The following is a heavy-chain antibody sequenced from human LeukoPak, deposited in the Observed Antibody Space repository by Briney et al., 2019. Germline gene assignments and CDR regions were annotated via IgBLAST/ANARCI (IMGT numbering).Heavy chain of an antibody. CDR1: GGSMSSSSSY. CDR3: ARHLPIYDYVWGSYRYNDY. D-gene: IGHD3-16*02. J-gene: IGHJ4*02. CDR2: IYYSGST. V-gene: IGHV4-39*01. Sequence: SETLSLTCTVSGGSMSSSSSYWGWIRQPPGKYLEWIGSIYYSGSTYYNPSLKSRVTISVDTSKNQFSLKLSSVTAADTAVYYCARHLPIYDYVWGSYRYNDYWGQGTLVTVSS.